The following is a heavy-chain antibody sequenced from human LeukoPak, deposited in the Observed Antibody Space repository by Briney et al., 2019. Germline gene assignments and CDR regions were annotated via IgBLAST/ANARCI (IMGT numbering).Heavy chain of an antibody. Sequence: PGGSLRLSCAASGFTFSSYNMNWVRQAPGKGLEWVSSISSSSSYIYYADSVKGRFTISRDNSKNTLYLQMNSLRAEDTAVYYCARDMYSSSCHGYWGQGTLVTVSS. D-gene: IGHD6-13*01. CDR2: ISSSSSYI. CDR3: ARDMYSSSCHGY. J-gene: IGHJ4*02. CDR1: GFTFSSYN. V-gene: IGHV3-21*01.